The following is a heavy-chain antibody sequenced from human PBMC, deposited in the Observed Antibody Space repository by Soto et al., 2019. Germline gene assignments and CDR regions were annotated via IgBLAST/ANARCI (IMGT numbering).Heavy chain of an antibody. V-gene: IGHV1-18*01. J-gene: IGHJ6*02. CDR2: SSAYNGNT. Sequence: QVKLVQSGAEVKKPGASVKVSCKASGYTFTSYAISWVRQAPGQGLEWMGWSSAYNGNTNYAQKLKGRVTMTTATSTSTAYLKLGSLRADDTAVYYCARDSPPMDVWGQGTTVTVSS. CDR3: ARDSPPMDV. CDR1: GYTFTSYA.